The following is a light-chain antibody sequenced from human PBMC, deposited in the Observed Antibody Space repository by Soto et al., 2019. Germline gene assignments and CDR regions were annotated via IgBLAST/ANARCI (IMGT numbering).Light chain of an antibody. CDR2: KAS. V-gene: IGKV1-5*03. CDR3: KKYNTYSWK. J-gene: IGKJ1*01. Sequence: DIQMPQSPSSLSASVVYMVPITCLASQSISSYLNWYQQKPGKAPKILIYKASTLKSGVPSRFSGSGSGKEFTITIRSMQTDDFENYYCKKYNTYSWKCGKGTKVDIK. CDR1: QSISSY.